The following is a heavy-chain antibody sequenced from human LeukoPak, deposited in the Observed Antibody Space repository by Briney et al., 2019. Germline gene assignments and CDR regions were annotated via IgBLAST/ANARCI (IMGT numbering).Heavy chain of an antibody. Sequence: GASVKVSCKASGYTFTSYGISWVRQAPGQGLEWMGWISAYNGNTNYAQKLQGRVTMTTDTSTSTAYMELSRLRSDDTAVYYCARVDCSGGSCYDAFDIWGQGTMVTVSS. V-gene: IGHV1-18*01. CDR2: ISAYNGNT. CDR1: GYTFTSYG. D-gene: IGHD2-15*01. CDR3: ARVDCSGGSCYDAFDI. J-gene: IGHJ3*02.